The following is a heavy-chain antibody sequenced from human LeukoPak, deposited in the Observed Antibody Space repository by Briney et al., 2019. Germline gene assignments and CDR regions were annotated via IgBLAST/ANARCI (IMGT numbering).Heavy chain of an antibody. D-gene: IGHD3-3*01. J-gene: IGHJ4*02. CDR2: INPNSGGT. CDR3: ARVYDFWSGYYFGY. Sequence: ASVKVSCKASGYTFTGYYMHWVRQAPGQGLEWMGWINPNSGGTNYAQKFQGRVTMTRDTSISTAYVELSRLRSDDTAVYYCARVYDFWSGYYFGYWGQGTLVTVSS. CDR1: GYTFTGYY. V-gene: IGHV1-2*02.